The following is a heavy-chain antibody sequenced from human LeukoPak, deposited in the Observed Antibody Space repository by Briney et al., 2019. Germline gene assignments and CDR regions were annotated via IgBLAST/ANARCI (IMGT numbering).Heavy chain of an antibody. CDR1: GGSISSYY. CDR2: IYYSGST. J-gene: IGHJ3*02. CDR3: ARYYTDAFDI. V-gene: IGHV4-59*01. Sequence: SETLSLTCAVSGGSISSYYWSWIRQPPGKGLEWIGYIYYSGSTNYNPSLKSRVTISVDTSKNQFSLKLSSVTAADTAVYYCARYYTDAFDIWGQGTMVTVSS. D-gene: IGHD2-2*02.